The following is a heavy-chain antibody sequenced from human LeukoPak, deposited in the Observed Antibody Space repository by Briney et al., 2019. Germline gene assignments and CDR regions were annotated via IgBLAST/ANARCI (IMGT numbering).Heavy chain of an antibody. CDR2: IIPILGIA. CDR3: AHDSSGYSGH. CDR1: GGTLSSYA. J-gene: IGHJ4*02. V-gene: IGHV1-69*04. Sequence: GSSVKVSCKASGGTLSSYAISWVRQAPGQGLEWMGRIIPILGIANYAQKFQGRVTITADKSTSTAYMELSSLRSEDTAVYYCAHDSSGYSGHWGQGTLVTVSS. D-gene: IGHD3-22*01.